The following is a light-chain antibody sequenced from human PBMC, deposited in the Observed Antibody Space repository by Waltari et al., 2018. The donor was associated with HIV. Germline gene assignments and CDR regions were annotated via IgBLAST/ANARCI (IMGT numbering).Light chain of an antibody. J-gene: IGLJ2*01. CDR2: QDN. V-gene: IGLV3-1*01. Sequence: SYDLTQPPSLSVSPGQTASITCSGDTLGHKYAHWYQQKPGQSPVVVIDQDNKRPSETPERFSGSNSGNTATLTISGTQAMDEADYYCQAWDRSTAIFGGGTKLTVL. CDR3: QAWDRSTAI. CDR1: TLGHKY.